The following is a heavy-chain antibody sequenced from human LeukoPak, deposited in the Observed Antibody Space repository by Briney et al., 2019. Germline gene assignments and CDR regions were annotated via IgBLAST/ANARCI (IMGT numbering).Heavy chain of an antibody. CDR1: GFTFSSYE. D-gene: IGHD3-10*01. V-gene: IGHV3-48*03. CDR3: ARDRFYGSGSYAHFDY. CDR2: ISSSGSTI. J-gene: IGHJ4*02. Sequence: GGSLRLSCAASGFTFSSYEMNWVRQAPGEGLEWVSYISSSGSTIYYADSVKGRFTISRDNAKNSLYLQMNSLRVEDTAVYYCARDRFYGSGSYAHFDYWGQGTLVTVSS.